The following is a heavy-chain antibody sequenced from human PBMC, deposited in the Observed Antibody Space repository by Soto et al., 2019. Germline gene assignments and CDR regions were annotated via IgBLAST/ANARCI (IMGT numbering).Heavy chain of an antibody. CDR2: IHSDGSST. D-gene: IGHD2-21*02. CDR3: ARGDRGPFDL. V-gene: IGHV3-74*01. Sequence: GGSLRLSCAASGFTFSYYWMHWVRQAPGQGLVWVSRIHSDGSSTTYADSVKGRFTISRDNAKNTLYLQMNSLRAEDTAVYYCARGDRGPFDLWGQGTMVTVSS. CDR1: GFTFSYYW. J-gene: IGHJ3*01.